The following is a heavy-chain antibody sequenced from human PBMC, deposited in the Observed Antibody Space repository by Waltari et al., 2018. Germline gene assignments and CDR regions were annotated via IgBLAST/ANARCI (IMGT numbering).Heavy chain of an antibody. D-gene: IGHD5-18*01. J-gene: IGHJ3*02. Sequence: QVQLVQSGAEVKKPGSSVKVSCKASGGTFSSYAISWVRQAPGQGLEWMGGIIPILGIANYAQKFQGRVTITADKSTSTAYMELSSLRSEDTAVYYCARVPATAMVLGAFDIWGQGTMVTVSS. CDR2: IIPILGIA. CDR3: ARVPATAMVLGAFDI. CDR1: GGTFSSYA. V-gene: IGHV1-69*10.